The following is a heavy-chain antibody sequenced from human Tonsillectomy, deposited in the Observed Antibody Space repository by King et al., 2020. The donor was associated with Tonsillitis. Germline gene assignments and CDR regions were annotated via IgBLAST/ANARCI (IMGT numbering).Heavy chain of an antibody. CDR2: LNHSGST. J-gene: IGHJ5*02. Sequence: VQLQQWGAGLLKPSETLSLTCAVYGGSFSGYYWRGIRQPPGKGLEWIGELNHSGSTNYNPSLKSRVTISVDTSKNQFSVKVRSVTAADTAVYYCARGPEEEQQLVGDWFDPWGQGTLVTVSS. D-gene: IGHD6-13*01. CDR1: GGSFSGYY. V-gene: IGHV4-34*01. CDR3: ARGPEEEQQLVGDWFDP.